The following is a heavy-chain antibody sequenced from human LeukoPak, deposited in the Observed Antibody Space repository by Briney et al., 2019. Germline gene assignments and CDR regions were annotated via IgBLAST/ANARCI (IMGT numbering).Heavy chain of an antibody. V-gene: IGHV4-34*01. CDR1: GGSFSGYY. D-gene: IGHD6-19*01. Sequence: SETLSLTCAVYGGSFSGYYWSWIRQPPGKGLEWIGEINHSGSTNYNPSLKSRVTISVDTSKNQFSLKLSSVTAADTAVYYCARDRSGSWHYYYGMDVWGQGTTVTVSS. CDR3: ARDRSGSWHYYYGMDV. CDR2: INHSGST. J-gene: IGHJ6*02.